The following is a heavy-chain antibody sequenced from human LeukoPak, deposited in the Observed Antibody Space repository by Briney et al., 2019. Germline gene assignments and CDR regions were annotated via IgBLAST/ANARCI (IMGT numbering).Heavy chain of an antibody. V-gene: IGHV3-74*01. CDR2: INDDGISA. J-gene: IGHJ6*02. CDR1: GFTLGNYW. D-gene: IGHD2-2*01. CDR3: ARDPVVPAALDV. Sequence: GGSLRLSCAASGFTLGNYWMYWVRQAPGKGLEWVARINDDGISASYADSVKGRFTISRDNAVNTVYLEMNSLRVEDTAVYYCARDPVVPAALDVWGQGTAVTVSS.